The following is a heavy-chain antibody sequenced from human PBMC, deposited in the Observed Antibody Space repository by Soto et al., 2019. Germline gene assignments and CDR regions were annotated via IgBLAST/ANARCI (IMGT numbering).Heavy chain of an antibody. J-gene: IGHJ5*02. CDR2: LWYDGSNK. CDR3: ARGFGELSVWFEP. CDR1: GFTFSSYG. V-gene: IGHV3-33*01. Sequence: GGSLRLSCAASGFTFSSYGMHWVRQAPGKGLEWVAVLWYDGSNKYYADSGKGRFTISRDNSKNRLYLQMNSLRAEATAVYYCARGFGELSVWFEPWGQGTLVTVSS. D-gene: IGHD3-10*01.